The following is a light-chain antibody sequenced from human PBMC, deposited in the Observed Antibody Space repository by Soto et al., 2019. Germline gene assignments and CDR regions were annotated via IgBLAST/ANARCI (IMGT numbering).Light chain of an antibody. J-gene: IGKJ4*01. V-gene: IGKV3-20*01. CDR3: QQYYSTPRALT. Sequence: ETVLTQSPGTLSLSPGERATLSCRASQSLTGSFLAWYQQKPGQAPKVLIYGASNRATGIPDRFSGSGSGTDFTLTISRLEPEDFAVYYCQQYYSTPRALTFGGGTKVEIK. CDR2: GAS. CDR1: QSLTGSF.